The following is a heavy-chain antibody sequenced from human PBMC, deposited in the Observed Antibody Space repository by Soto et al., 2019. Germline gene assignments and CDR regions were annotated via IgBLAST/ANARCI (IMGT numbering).Heavy chain of an antibody. CDR1: GFTFSSYS. CDR3: ARDSVEMATSFDY. Sequence: GGSLRLSCAASGFTFSSYSINWVRQAPGKGLEWVSSISSSSSYIYYADSVKGRFTISRDNAKNSLYLQMNSLRAEDTAAYYCARDSVEMATSFDYWGQGTLVTVSS. V-gene: IGHV3-21*01. D-gene: IGHD5-12*01. CDR2: ISSSSSYI. J-gene: IGHJ4*02.